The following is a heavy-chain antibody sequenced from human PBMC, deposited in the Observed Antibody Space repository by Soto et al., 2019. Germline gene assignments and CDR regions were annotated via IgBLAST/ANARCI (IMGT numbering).Heavy chain of an antibody. CDR3: ARYPTLTDYFFHGMDV. D-gene: IGHD4-17*01. Sequence: GESLKISCKGSGCTFTNYWIVWVRQIPGKGLEWMGIIYPGDSDTRYSPSFQGQVTISADRSISTAYLQWSSLEASDTGMYYCARYPTLTDYFFHGMDVWGQGTTVTVSS. CDR1: GCTFTNYW. CDR2: IYPGDSDT. J-gene: IGHJ6*02. V-gene: IGHV5-51*01.